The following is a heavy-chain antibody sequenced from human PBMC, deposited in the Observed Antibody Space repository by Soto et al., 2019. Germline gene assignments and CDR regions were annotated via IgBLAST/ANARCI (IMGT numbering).Heavy chain of an antibody. J-gene: IGHJ5*02. D-gene: IGHD6-6*01. CDR3: AKAKQSSSSRVNWFDP. CDR2: IYSGGST. Sequence: PGGSLRLSCAASGFTVSSNYMSWVRQAPGKGLEWVSVIYSGGSTYYADSVKGRFTISRDNSKNTLYLQMNSLRAEDTAVYYCAKAKQSSSSRVNWFDPWGQGTLVTVSS. V-gene: IGHV3-53*01. CDR1: GFTVSSNY.